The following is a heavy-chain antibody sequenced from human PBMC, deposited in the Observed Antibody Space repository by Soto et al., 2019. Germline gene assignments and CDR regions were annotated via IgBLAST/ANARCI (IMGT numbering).Heavy chain of an antibody. V-gene: IGHV1-69*13. Sequence: ASVKVSCKASGGTFSSYAISWVRQAPGQGLEWMGGIIPIFGTANYAQKFQGRVTITADESTSTAYMELSSLRSEDTAVYYCATGEYIQLWFAMDYWGQGTLVTVSS. CDR2: IIPIFGTA. CDR1: GGTFSSYA. J-gene: IGHJ4*02. D-gene: IGHD5-18*01. CDR3: ATGEYIQLWFAMDY.